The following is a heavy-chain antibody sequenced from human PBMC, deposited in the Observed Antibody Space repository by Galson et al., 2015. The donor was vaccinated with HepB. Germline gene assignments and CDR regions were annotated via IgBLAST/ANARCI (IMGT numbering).Heavy chain of an antibody. CDR3: ARSRIAVAGHFDY. Sequence: SLRLSCAASGFTFSSYAMHWVRQAPGKELEWVAVISYDGSNKYYADSVKGRFTISRDNSKNTLYLQMNSLRAEDTAVYYCARSRIAVAGHFDYWGQGTLVTVSS. J-gene: IGHJ4*02. V-gene: IGHV3-30-3*01. CDR2: ISYDGSNK. D-gene: IGHD6-19*01. CDR1: GFTFSSYA.